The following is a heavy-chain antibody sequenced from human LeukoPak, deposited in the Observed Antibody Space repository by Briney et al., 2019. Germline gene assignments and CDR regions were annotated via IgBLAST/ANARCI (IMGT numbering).Heavy chain of an antibody. CDR3: ARGYDTSGHYAMSFDF. V-gene: IGHV1-2*02. J-gene: IGHJ4*02. Sequence: ASVKVSCKASGYTFTGYYMHWVRQAPGQGPEWMGWINPNSGDTHYAQKFQGRVTMTRDTSITTAYLELSTLRHDDTAMYYCARGYDTSGHYAMSFDFWGQGTLVTVSS. D-gene: IGHD3-22*01. CDR1: GYTFTGYY. CDR2: INPNSGDT.